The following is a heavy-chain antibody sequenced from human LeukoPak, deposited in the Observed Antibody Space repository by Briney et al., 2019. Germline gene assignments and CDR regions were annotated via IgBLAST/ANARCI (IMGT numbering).Heavy chain of an antibody. CDR1: GFSLDNAW. Sequence: GGSLRLSCAASGFSLDNAWMSCVRQAPGKGLEWVGRIKSNSDGGTADYSAPVKGRFTISRDDSKNTLYVQMNTLKTEDTAVYYCTTAPYYYRSGSRIDYGGQGTLVAVSS. V-gene: IGHV3-15*01. J-gene: IGHJ4*02. CDR3: TTAPYYYRSGSRIDY. D-gene: IGHD3-10*01. CDR2: IKSNSDGGTA.